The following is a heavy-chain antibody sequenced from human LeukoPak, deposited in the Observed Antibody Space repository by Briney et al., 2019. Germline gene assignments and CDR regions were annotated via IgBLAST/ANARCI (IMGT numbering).Heavy chain of an antibody. V-gene: IGHV3-23*01. CDR1: GFTFSSYA. Sequence: GGSLRLSCAASGFTFSSYAMSWVRQAPGKGLEWVSAISGSGGSTYYADSVKGRFTISRDNSKNTLYPQMNSLRAEDTAVYYCAKVLLRVGEFDPWGQGTLVTVSS. CDR3: AKVLLRVGEFDP. J-gene: IGHJ5*02. D-gene: IGHD2-2*01. CDR2: ISGSGGST.